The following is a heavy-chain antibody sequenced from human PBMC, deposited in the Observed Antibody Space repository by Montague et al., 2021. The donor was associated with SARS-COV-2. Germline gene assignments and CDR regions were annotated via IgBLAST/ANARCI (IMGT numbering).Heavy chain of an antibody. J-gene: IGHJ4*02. D-gene: IGHD2-15*01. CDR3: ASYSVPRGESSLFRRKVPHYYFDS. CDR1: GGSFSGFS. Sequence: SETLSLTCAAFGGSFSGFSWNWIRQPPGKGLQWIGEINPSGSPNYTPSLKSRVTISADTSKNLFSLKLSSVTAADTGLYYCASYSVPRGESSLFRRKVPHYYFDSWGQGALVTVSS. V-gene: IGHV4-34*01. CDR2: INPSGSP.